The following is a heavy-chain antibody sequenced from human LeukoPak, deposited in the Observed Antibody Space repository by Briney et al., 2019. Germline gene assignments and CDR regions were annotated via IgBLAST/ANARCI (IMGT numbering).Heavy chain of an antibody. Sequence: ASVKVSCKASGYTFTGYYMQWVRQAPGQGVEWMGWINPNSGGTNYAQKFRGRVTVTTDTSISTAYMELTRLTSDDTAVYYCARDVVEWLVPIDYWGQGTLVTVSS. J-gene: IGHJ4*02. D-gene: IGHD6-19*01. CDR3: ARDVVEWLVPIDY. V-gene: IGHV1-2*02. CDR2: INPNSGGT. CDR1: GYTFTGYY.